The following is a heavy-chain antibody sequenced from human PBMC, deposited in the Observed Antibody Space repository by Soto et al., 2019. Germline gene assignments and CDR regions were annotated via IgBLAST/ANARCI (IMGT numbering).Heavy chain of an antibody. CDR2: VLSKTDGGTT. D-gene: IGHD3-16*02. Sequence: DVQLVASGGGLVKPGESITLSCTTSGVSFTSAWMSCVRQAPGKRLEWVARVLSKTDGGTTDYAGPEKGKFTISSDDSEHSVYLQLNSLKRDDTAVYYCATELHVGGSNRYWWAYWGQGTLVTVSS. J-gene: IGHJ4*02. V-gene: IGHV3-15*01. CDR1: GVSFTSAW. CDR3: ATELHVGGSNRYWWAY.